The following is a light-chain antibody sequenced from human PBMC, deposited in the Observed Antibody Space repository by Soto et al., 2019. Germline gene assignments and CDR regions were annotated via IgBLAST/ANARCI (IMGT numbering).Light chain of an antibody. CDR1: SGHSNYV. Sequence: QLVLTQSPSASASLGASVKLTCTLSSGHSNYVIAWHQQQPEKGPRYLMKLNSDGSHSKGDGIPDRCSGSSSGAERYLTISSLQSEDEAYYYCQTWDPGIRVFGGGTKVTVL. CDR3: QTWDPGIRV. V-gene: IGLV4-69*01. J-gene: IGLJ2*01. CDR2: LNSDGSH.